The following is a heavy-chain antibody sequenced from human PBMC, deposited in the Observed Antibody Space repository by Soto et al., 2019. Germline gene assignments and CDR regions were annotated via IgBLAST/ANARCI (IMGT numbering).Heavy chain of an antibody. D-gene: IGHD3-3*01. Sequence: ASVKVSCKVSGYTLTELSMHWVRQAPGKGLEWMGGFDPEDGETIYAQKFQGRVTMTEDTSTDTAYMELSSLRSEDTAVYYCAKDRGTLLRFLEWLEVYGMDVWGQGTTVTVSS. J-gene: IGHJ6*02. CDR3: AKDRGTLLRFLEWLEVYGMDV. CDR1: GYTLTELS. CDR2: FDPEDGET. V-gene: IGHV1-24*01.